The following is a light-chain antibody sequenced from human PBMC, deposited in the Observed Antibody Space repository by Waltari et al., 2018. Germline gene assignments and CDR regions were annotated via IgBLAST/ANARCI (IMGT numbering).Light chain of an antibody. CDR3: QSYDSSLSGYWV. V-gene: IGLV1-40*01. Sequence: QSVLTQPPSVSGAPGQQVTISCTGSSSNTGAGADAHWYQQHPGTAPNLLIYGNSNRAAGVPDRFSGSKSGTSASLAITGLQAEDEADYYCQSYDSSLSGYWVFGGGTKLTVL. CDR2: GNS. CDR1: SSNTGAGAD. J-gene: IGLJ3*02.